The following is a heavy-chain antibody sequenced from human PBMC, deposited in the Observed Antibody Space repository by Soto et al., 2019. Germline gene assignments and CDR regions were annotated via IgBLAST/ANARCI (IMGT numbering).Heavy chain of an antibody. CDR2: MYYSGSS. D-gene: IGHD1-20*01. Sequence: VQLQESGPGLVTASPTLSLTCSVAGGSINRGDYDWSWILHAQGKGLQWIGHMYYSGSSSYNPGRKSRVSISPDTPNSQFALKRLSVTAADTAVYYCARVKMGVTENGFDSWGQGTQVTVSS. V-gene: IGHV4-30-4*01. CDR3: ARVKMGVTENGFDS. CDR1: GGSINRGDYD. J-gene: IGHJ5*01.